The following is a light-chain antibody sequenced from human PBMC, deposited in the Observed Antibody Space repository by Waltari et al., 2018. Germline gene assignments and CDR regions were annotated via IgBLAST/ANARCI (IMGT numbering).Light chain of an antibody. CDR2: KTS. CDR1: QNIGSW. V-gene: IGKV1-5*03. CDR3: QQYTTYSLLT. Sequence: DIQMTQSPSTLSASVGDRVTITCRASQNIGSWLAWYQQKPGKVPKLLMFKTSSLEGGVPPRFSGSGSGTEFTLTISSMQPDDFATYYGQQYTTYSLLTFGGGTRVEI. J-gene: IGKJ4*01.